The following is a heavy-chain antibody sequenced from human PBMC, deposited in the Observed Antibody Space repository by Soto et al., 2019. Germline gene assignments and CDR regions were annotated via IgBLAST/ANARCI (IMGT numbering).Heavy chain of an antibody. D-gene: IGHD3-22*01. CDR1: GFTFSSYG. CDR3: ARDKNTMIVPHDAFDI. V-gene: IGHV3-33*01. J-gene: IGHJ3*02. CDR2: IWYDGSNK. Sequence: PGGSLRLSCAASGFTFSSYGMHWVRQAPGKGLEWVAVIWYDGSNKYYADSVKGRFTISRDNSKNTLYLQMNSLRAEDTAVYYCARDKNTMIVPHDAFDIWGQGTMVTVSS.